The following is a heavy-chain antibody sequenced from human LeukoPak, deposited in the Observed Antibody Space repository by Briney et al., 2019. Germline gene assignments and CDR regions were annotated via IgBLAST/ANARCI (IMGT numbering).Heavy chain of an antibody. D-gene: IGHD1-20*01. V-gene: IGHV1-8*03. Sequence: AASVKVSCKASGYTFTSYDTNWVRQATGQGLEWMGWMNPNSGNTGYAQKFQGRVTITRNTSISTAYMELSSLRSEDTAVYYCARVGITGTNYFFDYWGQGTLVTVSS. CDR2: MNPNSGNT. J-gene: IGHJ4*02. CDR3: ARVGITGTNYFFDY. CDR1: GYTFTSYD.